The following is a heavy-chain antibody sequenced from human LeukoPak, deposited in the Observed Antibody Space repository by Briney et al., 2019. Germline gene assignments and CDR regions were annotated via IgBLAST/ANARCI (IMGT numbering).Heavy chain of an antibody. CDR3: AKPYCSSTSCYARAFDI. J-gene: IGHJ3*02. CDR2: ISGSGGST. Sequence: GGSLRLSCAASGLTFSSYSMNWVRQAPGKGLEWVSAISGSGGSTYYADSVKGRFTISRDNSKNTLYLQMNSLRAEDTAVYYCAKPYCSSTSCYARAFDIWGQGTMVTVSS. D-gene: IGHD2-2*01. CDR1: GLTFSSYS. V-gene: IGHV3-23*01.